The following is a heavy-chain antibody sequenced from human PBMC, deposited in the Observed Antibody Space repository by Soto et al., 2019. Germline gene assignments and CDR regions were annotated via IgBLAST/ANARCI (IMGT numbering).Heavy chain of an antibody. CDR1: GYTFTSYG. D-gene: IGHD1-1*01. J-gene: IGHJ6*03. V-gene: IGHV1-18*01. CDR2: ISAYNGNT. CDR3: ARAHNRIQREYYYYYYMDV. Sequence: ALVKVSCKASGYTFTSYGISWVRQAPGQGLEWMGWISAYNGNTNYAQKLQGRVTMTTDTSTSTAYMELRSLRSDDTAVYYCARAHNRIQREYYYYYYMDVWGKGTTVTVAS.